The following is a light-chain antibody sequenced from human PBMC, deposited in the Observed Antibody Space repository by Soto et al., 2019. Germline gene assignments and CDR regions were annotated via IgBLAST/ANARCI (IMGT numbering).Light chain of an antibody. CDR2: AVS. Sequence: QSALTQPASVSGSPGQSITISCTGTSSDVGGYNYVSWYQQHPGKAPKLMIYAVSNRPSGVSNRFSGSKSGNTASLTISGLQAEDEADYCCSSYTSSSTYVVFGGGTKLTVL. V-gene: IGLV2-14*01. CDR3: SSYTSSSTYVV. J-gene: IGLJ2*01. CDR1: SSDVGGYNY.